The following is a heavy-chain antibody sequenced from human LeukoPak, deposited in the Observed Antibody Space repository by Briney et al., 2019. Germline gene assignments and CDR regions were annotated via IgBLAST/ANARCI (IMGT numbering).Heavy chain of an antibody. V-gene: IGHV3-23*01. D-gene: IGHD2/OR15-2a*01. CDR1: GFTFSTYG. CDR2: TRSSRGGT. J-gene: IGHJ4*02. Sequence: GGSLRLSSAASGFTFSTYGMSWVRQAPGKGLAWVSTTRSSRGGTFYADSVKGRFTVSRDDSKSTLYLEMNSLKAEDTTVYYCATNMAFDYWGQGTLVTVSS. CDR3: ATNMAFDY.